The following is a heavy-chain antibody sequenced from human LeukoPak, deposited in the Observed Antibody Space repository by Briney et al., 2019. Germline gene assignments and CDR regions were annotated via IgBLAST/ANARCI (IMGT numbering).Heavy chain of an antibody. D-gene: IGHD3-16*01. CDR2: TSYDGSNK. CDR3: ARAFS. V-gene: IGHV3-30-3*01. CDR1: GFTFSGYA. Sequence: PGGSLRLSCAASGFTFSGYAMHWVRQAPGKGLEWVAMTSYDGSNKNYADSVKGRFTISRDNSKNTLYLQMNSLRAEDTAVYYCARAFSWGQGTLVTVSS. J-gene: IGHJ5*02.